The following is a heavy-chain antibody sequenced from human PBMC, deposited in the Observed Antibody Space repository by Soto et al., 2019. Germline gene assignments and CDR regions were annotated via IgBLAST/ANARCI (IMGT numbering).Heavy chain of an antibody. J-gene: IGHJ6*02. CDR2: IWYDGSNK. V-gene: IGHV3-33*01. CDR3: ARDLRVAASASDYYYYGMDV. Sequence: GGSLRLSCAASGFTFSSYGMHWVRQAPGKGLEWVAVIWYDGSNKYYADSVKGRFTISRDNSKNTLYLQMNSLRAEDTAVYYCARDLRVAASASDYYYYGMDVWGQGTTVTVSS. CDR1: GFTFSSYG. D-gene: IGHD6-13*01.